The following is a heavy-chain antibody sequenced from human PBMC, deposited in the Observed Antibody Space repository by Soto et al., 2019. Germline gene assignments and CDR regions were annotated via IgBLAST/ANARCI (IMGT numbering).Heavy chain of an antibody. CDR1: GFTFSSYA. J-gene: IGHJ3*02. V-gene: IGHV3-23*01. CDR3: AKPPYDYIWGSFDAFDI. CDR2: ISGSGGST. Sequence: GGSLRLSCAASGFTFSSYAMSWVRQAPGKGLEWVSAISGSGGSTYYADSVKGRFTISRDNSKNTLYLQMNSLRAEDTAVYYCAKPPYDYIWGSFDAFDIWGQGTMVTVSS. D-gene: IGHD3-16*01.